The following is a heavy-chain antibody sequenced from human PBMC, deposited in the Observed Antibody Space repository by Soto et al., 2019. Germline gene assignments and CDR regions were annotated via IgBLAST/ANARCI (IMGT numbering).Heavy chain of an antibody. CDR1: GFTFSSYA. J-gene: IGHJ6*02. V-gene: IGHV3-30-3*01. D-gene: IGHD2-15*01. Sequence: GGSLRLSCAASGFTFSSYAMHWVRQAPGKGLEWVAVISYDGSNKYYADSVKGRFTISRDNSKNTLYLQMNSLRAEDTAVYYYARVDCSGGSCYVSTMDVWGQWTTVTVSS. CDR3: ARVDCSGGSCYVSTMDV. CDR2: ISYDGSNK.